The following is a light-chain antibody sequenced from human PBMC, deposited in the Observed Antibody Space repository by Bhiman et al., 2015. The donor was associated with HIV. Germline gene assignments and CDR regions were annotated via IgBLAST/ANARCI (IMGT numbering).Light chain of an antibody. V-gene: IGLV6-57*01. J-gene: IGLJ3*02. CDR1: TGNIADNY. CDR3: QSYDDDYRV. Sequence: FTLIQPLSVSESPGKTITISCIRNTGNIADNYVQWYRQRPGGSPTTVIYEDTQRPSGVPARFSGSIDRSSNSASLTISALKTEDEADYFCQSYDDDYRVFGGGTKVTV. CDR2: EDT.